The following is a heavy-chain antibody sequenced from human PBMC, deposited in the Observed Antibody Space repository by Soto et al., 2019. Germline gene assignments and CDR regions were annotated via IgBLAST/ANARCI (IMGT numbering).Heavy chain of an antibody. J-gene: IGHJ4*02. D-gene: IGHD2-8*01. Sequence: QVQLQESGPGLVKPSQTLSLTCTVSGGSISSGGHYWSWIRQHPGKGLEWIGYIYYSGSTYYNPSLKSRVTISVDTSKNQFSLKLSSVTAADTAVYYCARELMDGYRVAFDYWGQGTLVTVSS. CDR1: GGSISSGGHY. V-gene: IGHV4-31*03. CDR3: ARELMDGYRVAFDY. CDR2: IYYSGST.